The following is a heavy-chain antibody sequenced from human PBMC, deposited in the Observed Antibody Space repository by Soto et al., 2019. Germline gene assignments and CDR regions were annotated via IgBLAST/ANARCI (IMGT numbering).Heavy chain of an antibody. CDR2: INHSGST. D-gene: IGHD3-9*01. V-gene: IGHV4-34*01. Sequence: PSETLSLTCAVYGGSFSGYYWSWIRQPPGKGLEWIGEINHSGSTNYNPSLKSRVTISVDTSKNQFSLKLNSVTAADTAVYYCARGLTYYDILTGHSGYYYYYMDVWGKGTTVT. CDR3: ARGLTYYDILTGHSGYYYYYMDV. J-gene: IGHJ6*03. CDR1: GGSFSGYY.